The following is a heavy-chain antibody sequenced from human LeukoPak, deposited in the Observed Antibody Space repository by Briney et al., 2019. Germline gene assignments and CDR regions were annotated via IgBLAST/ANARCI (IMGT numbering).Heavy chain of an antibody. D-gene: IGHD3-9*01. Sequence: SETLSLTCAVYGGSFSGYYWSWIRQPPGKGLEWIGEINHSGSTNYNPSLKSRVTISVGTSKNQFSLKLSSVTAADTAVYYCARTLTGYGWFDPWGQGTLVTVSS. V-gene: IGHV4-34*01. CDR1: GGSFSGYY. CDR2: INHSGST. CDR3: ARTLTGYGWFDP. J-gene: IGHJ5*02.